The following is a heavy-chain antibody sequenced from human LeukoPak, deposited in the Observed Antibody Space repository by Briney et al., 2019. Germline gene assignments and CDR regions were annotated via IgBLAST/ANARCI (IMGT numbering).Heavy chain of an antibody. CDR2: IWYDGSNK. CDR3: ATTYYDYVWGSYRPHWYFDL. CDR1: GFTFSSYG. D-gene: IGHD3-16*02. Sequence: GGSLRLSCAASGFTFSSYGMHWVRQAPGKGLEWVAVIWYDGSNKYYADSVKGRFTISRDNSKNTLYLQMNSLRAEDTAVYYCATTYYDYVWGSYRPHWYFDLWGRGTLVTVSS. J-gene: IGHJ2*01. V-gene: IGHV3-33*01.